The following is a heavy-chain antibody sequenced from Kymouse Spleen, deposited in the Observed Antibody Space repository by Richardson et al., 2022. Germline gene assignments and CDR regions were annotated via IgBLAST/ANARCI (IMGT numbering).Heavy chain of an antibody. CDR3: ARNNWNHFDY. CDR2: IYYSGST. J-gene: IGHJ4*02. V-gene: IGHV4-61*01. Sequence: QVQLQESGPGLVKPSETLSLTCTVSGGSVSSGSYYWSWIRQPPGKGLEWIGYIYYSGSTNYNPSLKSRVTISVDTSKNQFSLKLSSVTAADTAVYYCARNNWNHFDYWGQGTLVTVSS. D-gene: IGHD1-20*01,IGHD1-7*01. CDR1: GGSVSSGSYY.